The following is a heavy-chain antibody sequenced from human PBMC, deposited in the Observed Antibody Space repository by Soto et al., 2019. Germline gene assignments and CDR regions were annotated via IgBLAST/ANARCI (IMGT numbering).Heavy chain of an antibody. CDR2: IYPGGSDT. J-gene: IGHJ4*02. V-gene: IGHV5-51*01. CDR3: ARPPQYCSRTSCYGADY. Sequence: PGESLKISCRGSGYTFTSYWIAWVRQIPGKGLEWMGIIYPGGSDTRYSPSFQGQVTISADRSINTAYLQWNSLKASDTGMYYCARPPQYCSRTSCYGADYWGQGTRVTVSS. D-gene: IGHD2-2*01. CDR1: GYTFTSYW.